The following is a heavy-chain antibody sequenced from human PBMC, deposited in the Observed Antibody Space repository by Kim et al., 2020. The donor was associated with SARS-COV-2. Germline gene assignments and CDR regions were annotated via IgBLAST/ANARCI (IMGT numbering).Heavy chain of an antibody. CDR3: AGVRVGGGIGS. Sequence: SETLSLTCTVSGGSISSYYWSWIRQPPGKGLEWVGYVCNTRSANYNPSLNSRVPISVDPSKNQFSLTLSSVTAAATAVSYFAGVRVGGGIGSWCQGTLV. CDR2: VCNTRSA. V-gene: IGHV4-59*01. CDR1: GGSISSYY. J-gene: IGHJ1*01. D-gene: IGHD6-19*01.